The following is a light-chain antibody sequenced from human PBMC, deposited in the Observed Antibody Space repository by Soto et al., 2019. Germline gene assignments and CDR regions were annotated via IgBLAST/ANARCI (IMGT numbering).Light chain of an antibody. CDR1: QSISSW. J-gene: IGKJ4*01. CDR2: QAS. CDR3: QQYNSYPVT. Sequence: DIQMTQSPSTLSASVGDRVNTTCRASQSISSWLAWYQQKPGKAPKLLIYQASTLESGVPSRFSGSGSGTEFTLTITSLQPDDFATYYCQQYNSYPVTFGGGTRVEIK. V-gene: IGKV1-5*03.